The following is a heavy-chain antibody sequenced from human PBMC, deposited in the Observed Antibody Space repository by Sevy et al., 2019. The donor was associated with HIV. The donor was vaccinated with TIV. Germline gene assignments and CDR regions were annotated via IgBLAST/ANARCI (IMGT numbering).Heavy chain of an antibody. CDR2: ISSSSSYT. CDR3: ARHDKRGVRGGSSDAFDI. V-gene: IGHV3-11*06. J-gene: IGHJ3*02. Sequence: GGSLRLSCAASGFTFSDYYMSWIRQAPGKGLEWVSYISSSSSYTNYADSVKGRFTISRDNAKNSLDLQMNSLRAEDTAVYYCARHDKRGVRGGSSDAFDIWGQGTMVTVSS. D-gene: IGHD2-15*01. CDR1: GFTFSDYY.